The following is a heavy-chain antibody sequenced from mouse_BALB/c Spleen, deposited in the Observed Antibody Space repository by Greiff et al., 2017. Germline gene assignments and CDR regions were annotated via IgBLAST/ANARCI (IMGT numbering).Heavy chain of an antibody. J-gene: IGHJ2*01. D-gene: IGHD1-1*01. CDR2: ISSGGST. CDR1: GFTFSSYA. V-gene: IGHV5-6-5*01. Sequence: EVKLVESGGGLVKPGGSLKLSCAASGFTFSSYAMSWVRQTPEKRLEWVASISSGGSTYYPDSVKGRFTISRDNARNILYLQMSSLRSEDTAMYYCARGRYYGNRFDYWGQGTTLTVSS. CDR3: ARGRYYGNRFDY.